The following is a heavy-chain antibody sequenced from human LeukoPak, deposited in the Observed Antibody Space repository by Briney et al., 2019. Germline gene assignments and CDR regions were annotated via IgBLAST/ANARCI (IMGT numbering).Heavy chain of an antibody. CDR3: AKDRYYYDSSGYYYFDY. Sequence: GGSLRLSCAAAGFTFSSYAMSWVRQAPGKGLEWFSAIRGGGGSTYYEDSVKGRFTISRDNSKNTLYLQMNSLRAEDTAVYYCAKDRYYYDSSGYYYFDYWGQGTLVTVSS. CDR2: IRGGGGST. V-gene: IGHV3-23*02. J-gene: IGHJ4*02. CDR1: GFTFSSYA. D-gene: IGHD3-22*01.